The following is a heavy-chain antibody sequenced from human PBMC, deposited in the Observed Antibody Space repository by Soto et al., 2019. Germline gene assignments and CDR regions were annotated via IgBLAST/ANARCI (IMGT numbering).Heavy chain of an antibody. D-gene: IGHD6-19*01. Sequence: WTWIRQPPGKGLEWIGYIFYSGNTNYNPSLRSRVTISVDTSKNQFSLKVNSVTTADTAMYYCARVGSSGWPPDYWGQGTLVTVSS. CDR3: ARVGSSGWPPDY. J-gene: IGHJ4*02. V-gene: IGHV4-59*01. CDR2: IFYSGNT.